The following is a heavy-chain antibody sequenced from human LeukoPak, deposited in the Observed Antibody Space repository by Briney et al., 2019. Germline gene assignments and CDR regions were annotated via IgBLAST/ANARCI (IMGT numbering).Heavy chain of an antibody. CDR1: GFLFSSYS. CDR3: ARDRGYYGSGSFYHDY. Sequence: QPGGSLRLSCAASGFLFSSYSMNWVRQAPGKGPAWVAYISSSSGTIYYADSVKGRFTISRDSAKNTLYLQLNSLRDEDTAVYYCARDRGYYGSGSFYHDYWGQGTLVTVSS. D-gene: IGHD3-10*01. J-gene: IGHJ4*02. V-gene: IGHV3-48*02. CDR2: ISSSSGTI.